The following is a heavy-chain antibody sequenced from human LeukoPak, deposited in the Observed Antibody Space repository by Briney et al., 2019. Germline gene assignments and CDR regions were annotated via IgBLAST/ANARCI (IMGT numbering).Heavy chain of an antibody. V-gene: IGHV1-69-2*01. J-gene: IGHJ4*02. CDR3: ATVPSGH. CDR2: VDPEDGET. CDR1: GYPFTDHY. Sequence: ASVKVSCKASGYPFTDHYMHWVQQAPGKGLEWMGRVDPEDGETSYAEKFQGRVTITADTSSDTAYMKLSSLRSEDTAVYFCATVPSGHWGQGTLLTVSS. D-gene: IGHD3-10*01.